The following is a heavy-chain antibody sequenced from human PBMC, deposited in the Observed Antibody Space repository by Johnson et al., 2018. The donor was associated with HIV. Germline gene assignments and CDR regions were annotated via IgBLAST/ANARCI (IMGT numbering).Heavy chain of an antibody. CDR3: ARGSSSWLHDAFDI. V-gene: IGHV3-11*01. CDR1: GFTFSDYY. D-gene: IGHD6-13*01. CDR2: ISSSGSTI. Sequence: QVQLVESGGGLVKPGGSLRLSCAASGFTFSDYYMSWIRQAPGKGLEWVSYISSSGSTIYYADSVKGRFTISRDNSKNTLYLQMNRLRAEDTAVYYCARGSSSWLHDAFDIWGQGTMVTVSS. J-gene: IGHJ3*02.